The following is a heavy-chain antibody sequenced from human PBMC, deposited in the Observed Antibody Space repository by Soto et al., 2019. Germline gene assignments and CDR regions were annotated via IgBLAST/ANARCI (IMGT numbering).Heavy chain of an antibody. CDR3: ARGVNALLYYYGMDV. Sequence: ETLSLTCAVYGGSFSGYYWSWIRQPPGKGLEWIGEINHSGSTNYNPSLKSRVTISVDTSKNQFSLKLSSVTAADTAVYYCARGVNALLYYYGMDVWGQGTTVTVSS. J-gene: IGHJ6*02. V-gene: IGHV4-34*01. CDR1: GGSFSGYY. CDR2: INHSGST.